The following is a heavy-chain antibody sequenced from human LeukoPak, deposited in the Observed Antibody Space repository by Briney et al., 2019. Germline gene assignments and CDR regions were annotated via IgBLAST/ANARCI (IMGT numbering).Heavy chain of an antibody. CDR3: ARDAIATSSTAWFDP. D-gene: IGHD2-2*01. Sequence: SETLSLTCTVSGGSISSYSWNWIRQPPGKGLEWIGYIYHSGSTNYNPSLKSRVTISVDTSKNQFSLKLNSVTAADTAVYYCARDAIATSSTAWFDPWGQGTLVTVSS. V-gene: IGHV4-59*01. CDR1: GGSISSYS. J-gene: IGHJ5*02. CDR2: IYHSGST.